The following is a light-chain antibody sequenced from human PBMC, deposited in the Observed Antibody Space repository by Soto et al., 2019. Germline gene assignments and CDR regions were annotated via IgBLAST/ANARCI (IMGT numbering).Light chain of an antibody. CDR3: ATWYDSLNGWV. CDR2: TND. V-gene: IGLV1-44*01. CDR1: SSNIGDNT. J-gene: IGLJ3*02. Sequence: QSALSQPPSASGTPGQRVTISCSGSSSNIGDNTVNWYKQLPGAAPTLLIYTNDKRPAGAPDRISGSKSGTSASLAISGLQSEDEADYYCATWYDSLNGWVFGGGTRVTVL.